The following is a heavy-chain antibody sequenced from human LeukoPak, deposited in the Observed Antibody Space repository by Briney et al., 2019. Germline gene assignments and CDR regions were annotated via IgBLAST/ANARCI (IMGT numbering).Heavy chain of an antibody. D-gene: IGHD4-17*01. CDR1: GFTFSSYA. Sequence: GGSLRLSCAASGFTFSSYAMSWVRQGPGKGLEWVSAISGSGGSTYYADSVKGRFTISRDNSKNTLYLQMNSLRAEDTAVYYCAKEPHYGDYFNWFDPWGQGTLVTVSS. V-gene: IGHV3-23*01. CDR2: ISGSGGST. CDR3: AKEPHYGDYFNWFDP. J-gene: IGHJ5*02.